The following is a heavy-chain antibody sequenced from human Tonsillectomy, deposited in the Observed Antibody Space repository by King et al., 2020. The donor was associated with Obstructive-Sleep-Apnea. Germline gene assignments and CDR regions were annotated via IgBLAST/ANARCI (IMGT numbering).Heavy chain of an antibody. J-gene: IGHJ5*02. CDR3: ARDLLSGNYIRWFDP. V-gene: IGHV3-21*06. Sequence: VPLVASGGGLVKPGGSLRLSWAASGFIFSSYSMHWVRQAPGQGLEWVSSISSNSAYIYSADSVKGRFTISRDNAKNSLSLQMNSLRAEDTAVYYCARDLLSGNYIRWFDPWGQGTLVTVSS. D-gene: IGHD3-10*01. CDR2: ISSNSAYI. CDR1: GFIFSSYS.